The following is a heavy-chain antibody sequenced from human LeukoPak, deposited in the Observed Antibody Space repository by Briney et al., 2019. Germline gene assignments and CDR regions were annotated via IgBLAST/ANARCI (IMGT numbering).Heavy chain of an antibody. D-gene: IGHD1-26*01. CDR2: ITSKTDGGTT. Sequence: PGGSLRLSCAASGFTFSNAWMSWVRQAPGKWVEWVGRITSKTDGGTTDYAAPVKGRFTISREDSKNTLFLQMNNLKTEDTAVYYCTTDPYIASPHNWFDPWGQGTLVTVSS. J-gene: IGHJ5*02. CDR1: GFTFSNAW. V-gene: IGHV3-15*01. CDR3: TTDPYIASPHNWFDP.